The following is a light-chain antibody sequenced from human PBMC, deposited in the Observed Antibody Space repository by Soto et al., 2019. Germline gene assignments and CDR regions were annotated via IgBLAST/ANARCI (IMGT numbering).Light chain of an antibody. J-gene: IGKJ4*01. Sequence: DLVMTQSPLSLPVTPGEPASISCRSSQSLLHSNGYNYLDWYLQKPGQSPQLLIYLGSNRASGVPDRFSGSGSGTDFTLNISRVEAEDVGVYYCMQALQTLLTCGGGTKVEIK. V-gene: IGKV2-28*01. CDR1: QSLLHSNGYNY. CDR3: MQALQTLLT. CDR2: LGS.